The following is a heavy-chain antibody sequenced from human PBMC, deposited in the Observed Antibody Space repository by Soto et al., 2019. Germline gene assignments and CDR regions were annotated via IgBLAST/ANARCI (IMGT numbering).Heavy chain of an antibody. D-gene: IGHD5-12*01. CDR2: IHYNRNT. CDR1: GDSISAYS. J-gene: IGHJ4*02. V-gene: IGHV4-59*01. CDR3: AREGNLGRWLQPLDF. Sequence: QVQLQVSGPGLVKPSETLSLTCTVSGDSISAYSWSSVRQPPGKGVEWTGNIHYNRNTKYRPSLKRRVTMSVDTPKNHFSLRLISVTAADPAIYFCAREGNLGRWLQPLDFWGQGTLVTVSS.